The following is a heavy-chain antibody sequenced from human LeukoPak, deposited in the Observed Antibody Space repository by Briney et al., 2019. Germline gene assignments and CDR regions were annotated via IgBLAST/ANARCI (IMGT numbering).Heavy chain of an antibody. V-gene: IGHV3-21*01. J-gene: IGHJ4*02. CDR2: ISGSSSYI. CDR3: ASSWGSSWYLDY. CDR1: GFPFSSYS. D-gene: IGHD6-13*01. Sequence: GGSLSLSCAASGFPFSSYSRTWVRRAPGKGLEGVSSISGSSSYIYFADSVKGRFTISRDNAKNSLYLQMNSLRAEDTALYYCASSWGSSWYLDYWGQGTLVTVSS.